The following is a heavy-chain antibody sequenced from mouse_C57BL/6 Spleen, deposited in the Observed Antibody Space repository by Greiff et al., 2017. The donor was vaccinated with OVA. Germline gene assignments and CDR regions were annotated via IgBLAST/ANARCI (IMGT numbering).Heavy chain of an antibody. Sequence: QVQLQQSGPELVKPGASVKISCKASGYAFSSSWMNWVKQRPGKGLEWIGRIYPGDGDTNYNGKFKGKATLTADKSSSTAYMQLSSLTSEDSAFSICARRYSNSIDYWGQGTTLTVSS. D-gene: IGHD2-5*01. J-gene: IGHJ2*01. CDR2: IYPGDGDT. V-gene: IGHV1-82*01. CDR3: ARRYSNSIDY. CDR1: GYAFSSSW.